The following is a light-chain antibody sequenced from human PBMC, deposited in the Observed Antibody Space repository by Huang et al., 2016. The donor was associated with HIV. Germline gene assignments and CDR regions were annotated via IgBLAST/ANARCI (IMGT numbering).Light chain of an antibody. V-gene: IGKV3-15*01. J-gene: IGKJ4*01. CDR1: QSVSSN. CDR3: QQYDSWPLT. CDR2: GAF. Sequence: EIVMTQSPFTVSVSPGERATLSCRASQSVSSNLAWYQQKPGQAPRLLSYGAFTRSTGIPARFSGSGSGKEFTLTISSLQSEDFTVYYCQQYDSWPLTFGGGTKVEIK.